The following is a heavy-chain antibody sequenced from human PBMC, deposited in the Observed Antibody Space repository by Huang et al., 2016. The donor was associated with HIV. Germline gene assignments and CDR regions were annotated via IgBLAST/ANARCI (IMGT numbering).Heavy chain of an antibody. CDR1: GSNFKT. D-gene: IGHD3-3*02. J-gene: IGHJ4*02. Sequence: EVQLVESGGGSVQSGGSLILSCAASGSNFKTMHWVRQAYGKGLERVGRIRNKANNYATAYAASVRGRFTISRDDSRSTAYLQMTSLRIEDTALYYCIILDGDYWGLGILVTVSS. CDR2: IRNKANNYAT. CDR3: IILDGDY. V-gene: IGHV3-73*01.